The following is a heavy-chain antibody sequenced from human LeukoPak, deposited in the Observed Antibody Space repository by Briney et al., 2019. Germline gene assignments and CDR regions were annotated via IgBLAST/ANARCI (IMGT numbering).Heavy chain of an antibody. D-gene: IGHD2-2*02. CDR2: IYTSGST. J-gene: IGHJ6*03. V-gene: IGHV4-4*07. Sequence: PSETLSLTCTVYGGSISSYYWSWIRQPAGKGLEWIGRIYTSGSTNYNPSLKSRVTMSVDTSKNQFSLKLSSVTAADTAVYYCARTYCSSTSCYNRGYYYYYYMDVWGKGTTVTVSS. CDR1: GGSISSYY. CDR3: ARTYCSSTSCYNRGYYYYYYMDV.